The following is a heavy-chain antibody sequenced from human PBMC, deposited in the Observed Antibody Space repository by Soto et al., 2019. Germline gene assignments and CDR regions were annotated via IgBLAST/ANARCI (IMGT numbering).Heavy chain of an antibody. Sequence: SETLSLTCAVSGGSISSSNWWSWVRQPPGKGLEWIGEIYHSGSTNYNPSLKSRVTISVDKSKNQFSLKLSSVTAADTAVYYCARDPSYYDILTGYYSHWFDPWGQGTLVTVSS. CDR1: GGSISSSNW. CDR2: IYHSGST. CDR3: ARDPSYYDILTGYYSHWFDP. D-gene: IGHD3-9*01. J-gene: IGHJ5*02. V-gene: IGHV4-4*02.